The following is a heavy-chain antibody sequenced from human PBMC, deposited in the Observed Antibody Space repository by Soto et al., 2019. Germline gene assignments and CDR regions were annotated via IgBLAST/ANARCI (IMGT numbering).Heavy chain of an antibody. D-gene: IGHD6-6*01. CDR3: ARRGYIAARPIDY. CDR1: GYTFTSYA. J-gene: IGHJ4*02. V-gene: IGHV1-3*01. CDR2: INAGNGNT. Sequence: QVQLVQSGAEVKKPGASVKVSCKASGYTFTSYAMHWVRQAPGQRLEWMGWINAGNGNTKYSQKFQGRVTITRDTSASTAYIELSSLRSEDTAVYYCARRGYIAARPIDYWGQGTLVTVSS.